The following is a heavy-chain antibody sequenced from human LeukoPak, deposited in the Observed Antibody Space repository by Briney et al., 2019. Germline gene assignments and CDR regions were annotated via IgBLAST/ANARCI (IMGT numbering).Heavy chain of an antibody. D-gene: IGHD2-21*02. CDR3: ARGGYCGGDCYFYY. CDR1: GGSFSGYY. V-gene: IGHV4-34*01. Sequence: SETLSLTCAVYGGSFSGYYWSWIRQPPGKGLEWIGEINHSGSTNYNPSLKSRVTIPVDTSKNQFSLKLSSVTAADTAVYYCARGGYCGGDCYFYYWGQGTLVTVSS. CDR2: INHSGST. J-gene: IGHJ4*02.